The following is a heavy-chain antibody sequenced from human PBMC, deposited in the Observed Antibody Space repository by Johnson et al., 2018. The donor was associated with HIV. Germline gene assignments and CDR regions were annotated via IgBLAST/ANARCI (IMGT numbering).Heavy chain of an antibody. CDR2: IRYDGSTK. CDR1: GFTFSSFG. CDR3: ARDRGAFDI. V-gene: IGHV3-30*02. Sequence: QVQLVESGGGLVQPGRSLRLSCAASGFTFSSFGMHWVRQAPGKGLEWVAFIRYDGSTKYYADSVKGRFTISRDNSKNTLYLQMNSLRAEDTAVYYCARDRGAFDIWGQGTMVTVSS. J-gene: IGHJ3*02.